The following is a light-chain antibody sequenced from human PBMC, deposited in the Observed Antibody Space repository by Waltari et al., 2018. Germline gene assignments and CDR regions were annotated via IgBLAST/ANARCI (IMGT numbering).Light chain of an antibody. CDR3: QQYYRYYT. J-gene: IGKJ2*01. V-gene: IGKV1-5*01. CDR2: DVL. Sequence: IQTTQSPSALSASVGDRVTITSRASQRINPWMAWYQERPGKAPKVLIYDVLTLESGVPSRFSGSGSGTEFTLAINNLQPEDFATYYCQQYYRYYTFGQGTKLEIK. CDR1: QRINPW.